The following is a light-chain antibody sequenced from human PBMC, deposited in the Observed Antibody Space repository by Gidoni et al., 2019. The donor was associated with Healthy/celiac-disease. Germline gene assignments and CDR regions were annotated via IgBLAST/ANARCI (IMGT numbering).Light chain of an antibody. V-gene: IGKV1-39*01. CDR1: QSISSY. CDR3: QLSYSTPVT. CDR2: AAS. J-gene: IGKJ1*01. Sequence: DIQMTQSPSSLSASVGDRVTITCRASQSISSYLNWYQQKPGKAPKLLIYAASSLQSEVPSRFSGSGSGTDFTLTISSLQPEDFATYYCQLSYSTPVTFXQXTKVEIK.